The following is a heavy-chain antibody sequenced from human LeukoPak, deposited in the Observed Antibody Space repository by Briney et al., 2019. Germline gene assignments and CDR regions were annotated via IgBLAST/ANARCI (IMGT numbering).Heavy chain of an antibody. Sequence: GASVKVSCKASGGTFSSYAISWVRQAPGQGLEWMGWISAYNGNTNYAQKLQGRVTMTTDTSTSTAYMELRSLRSDDTAVYYCARDAGVGAIDAFDIWGQGTMVTVSS. D-gene: IGHD3-10*01. J-gene: IGHJ3*02. CDR3: ARDAGVGAIDAFDI. CDR1: GGTFSSYA. CDR2: ISAYNGNT. V-gene: IGHV1-18*01.